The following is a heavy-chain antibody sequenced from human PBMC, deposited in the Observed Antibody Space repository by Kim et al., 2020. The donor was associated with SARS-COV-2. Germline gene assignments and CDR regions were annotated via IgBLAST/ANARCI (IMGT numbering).Heavy chain of an antibody. Sequence: SVKVSCKASGGTFSSYAISWVRQAPGQGLEWMGGIIPIFGTANYGPKFQGRVTITADESTSTAYVELSSLRSEDTAVYYCTRSVAAAGIFDYWGQGTLVTVSS. V-gene: IGHV1-69*13. D-gene: IGHD6-13*01. CDR2: IIPIFGTA. CDR3: TRSVAAAGIFDY. CDR1: GGTFSSYA. J-gene: IGHJ4*02.